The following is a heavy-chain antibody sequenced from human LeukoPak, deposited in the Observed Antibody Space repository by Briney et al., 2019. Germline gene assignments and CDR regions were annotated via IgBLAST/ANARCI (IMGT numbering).Heavy chain of an antibody. CDR2: ITGSGDTT. CDR1: GFTFSSSP. CDR3: ARDFGNMITFGGVIVSSNWFDP. D-gene: IGHD3-16*02. Sequence: GGSLRLSCAASGFTFSSSPMSWFRQAPGKGLEWVSAITGSGDTTYYADSVKGRFTISRDNAKNSLYLQMNSLRDEDTAVYYCARDFGNMITFGGVIVSSNWFDPWGQGTLVTVSS. V-gene: IGHV3-23*01. J-gene: IGHJ5*02.